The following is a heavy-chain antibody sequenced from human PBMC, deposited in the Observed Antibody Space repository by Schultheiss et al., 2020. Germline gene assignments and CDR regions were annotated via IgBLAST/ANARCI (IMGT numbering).Heavy chain of an antibody. J-gene: IGHJ2*01. CDR1: GYTFTGYY. V-gene: IGHV1-2*06. D-gene: IGHD6-13*01. Sequence: ASVKVSCKASGYTFTGYYMHWVRQAPGQGLEWMGRINPNSGGTNYAQKFQGRVTMTRDTSISTAYMELNSLRAEDTAVYYCAKCPGSSWYHWYFDLWGRGTLVTVSS. CDR3: AKCPGSSWYHWYFDL. CDR2: INPNSGGT.